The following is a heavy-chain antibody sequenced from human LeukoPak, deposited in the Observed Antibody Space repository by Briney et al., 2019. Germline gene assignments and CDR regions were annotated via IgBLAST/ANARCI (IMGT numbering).Heavy chain of an antibody. V-gene: IGHV4-34*01. CDR3: ARGMYYYGSSGYYDYDY. Sequence: SQTLSLTCAFYGGSFSGYYWTWIRQPPGKGLECIGGINHSGSTNYDPSLNSRVTISVYTSKNQFSLKLSSVTAADTAVYYCARGMYYYGSSGYYDYDYWGQGPLVTVSS. CDR1: GGSFSGYY. D-gene: IGHD3-22*01. CDR2: INHSGST. J-gene: IGHJ4*02.